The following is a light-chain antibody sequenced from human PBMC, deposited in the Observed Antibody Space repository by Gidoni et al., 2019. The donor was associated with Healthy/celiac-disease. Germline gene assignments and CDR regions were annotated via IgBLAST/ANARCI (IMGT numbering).Light chain of an antibody. Sequence: EIVMTQSPATLSVSPGERATLSCRASQSVSSNLAWYQQTPGQAPRLLIYGASTRATGIPARFSGSGSGTEFTLTMSSLQSEDFAVYYCQQYNNWPLTFGGGTKVEIK. CDR1: QSVSSN. CDR2: GAS. J-gene: IGKJ4*01. V-gene: IGKV3-15*01. CDR3: QQYNNWPLT.